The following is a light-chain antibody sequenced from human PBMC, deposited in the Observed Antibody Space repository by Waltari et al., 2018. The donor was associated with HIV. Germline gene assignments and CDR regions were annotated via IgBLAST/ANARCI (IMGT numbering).Light chain of an antibody. V-gene: IGKV4-1*01. CDR3: QQYYSTPLT. CDR2: WAS. Sequence: DIVMTQSLDSLAVSLGEGATINCKSSQSVLYSSNSKNFLAWYQQKPRQTPKLLIYWASTRESGVPYRFSGSGSGTDFTLTISSLQAEDVAVYYCQQYYSTPLTFGGGTKVEIK. J-gene: IGKJ4*01. CDR1: QSVLYSSNSKNF.